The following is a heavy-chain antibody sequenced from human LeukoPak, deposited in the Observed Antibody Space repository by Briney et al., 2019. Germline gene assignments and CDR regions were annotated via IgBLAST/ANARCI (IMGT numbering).Heavy chain of an antibody. CDR3: TTMGRYFDENDY. Sequence: QPGGSLRLSCAASGFTFSSYAMSWVRQAPEKGLEWVSAISGSGGSTYYADSVKGRFTISRDNSKNTLYLQMNSLRAEDTAVYYCTTMGRYFDENDYWGQGTLVTVSS. V-gene: IGHV3-23*01. CDR2: ISGSGGST. D-gene: IGHD3-9*01. J-gene: IGHJ4*02. CDR1: GFTFSSYA.